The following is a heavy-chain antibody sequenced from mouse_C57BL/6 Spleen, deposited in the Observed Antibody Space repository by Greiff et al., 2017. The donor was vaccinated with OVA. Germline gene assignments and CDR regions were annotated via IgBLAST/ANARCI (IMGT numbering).Heavy chain of an antibody. D-gene: IGHD2-3*01. CDR3: AREDDGYYDY. V-gene: IGHV5-16*01. CDR1: GFTFSDYY. Sequence: EVMLVESEGGLVQPGSSMKLSCTASGFTFSDYYMAWVRQVPEKGLEWVANINYDGSSTNYLASLKSRFIISRDNAKNILYLQMSSLKSEDTATYYCAREDDGYYDYWGQGTTLTVSS. CDR2: INYDGSST. J-gene: IGHJ2*01.